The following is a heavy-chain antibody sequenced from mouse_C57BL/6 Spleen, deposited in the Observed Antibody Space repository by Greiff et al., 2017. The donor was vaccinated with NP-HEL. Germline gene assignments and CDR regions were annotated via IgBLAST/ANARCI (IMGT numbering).Heavy chain of an antibody. Sequence: QVQLQQPGAELVRPGSSVKLSCKASGYTFTSYWMYWVKQRPIQGLEWIGNIDPSDSETHYNQKFKDKATLTVDKSSSTAYMQLSSLTSEDSAVYYCARRDYYGSSYDWYFDVWGTGTTVTVSS. J-gene: IGHJ1*03. CDR2: IDPSDSET. CDR3: ARRDYYGSSYDWYFDV. CDR1: GYTFTSYW. D-gene: IGHD1-1*01. V-gene: IGHV1-52*01.